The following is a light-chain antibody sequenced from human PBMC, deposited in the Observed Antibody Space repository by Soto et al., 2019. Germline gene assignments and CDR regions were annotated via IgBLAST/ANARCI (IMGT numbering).Light chain of an antibody. Sequence: QSVLTQPPSVSGSPGQSVTISCTGTSSDVGSYNRVSWYQQPPGTAPKLMIFEVSNRPSGVPDRFSGSKSGNTASLTISGRQAEDEADYYCSSYTSSGTWVFGGGTKVTVL. J-gene: IGLJ3*02. V-gene: IGLV2-18*02. CDR1: SSDVGSYNR. CDR2: EVS. CDR3: SSYTSSGTWV.